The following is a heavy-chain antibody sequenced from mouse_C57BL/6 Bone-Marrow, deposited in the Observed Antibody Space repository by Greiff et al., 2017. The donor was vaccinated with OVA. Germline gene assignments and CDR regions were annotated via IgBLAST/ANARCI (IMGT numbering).Heavy chain of an antibody. CDR3: ARNYEGYAMDY. Sequence: EVKLEESGGGLVQPGGSLKLSCAASGFTFSDYYMYWVRQTPEKRLEWVAYISNGGGSTYYPDTVKGRFTISRDNAKNTLYLQMSRLKSEDTAMYYCARNYEGYAMDYWGQGTSVTVSS. CDR1: GFTFSDYY. J-gene: IGHJ4*01. V-gene: IGHV5-12*01. CDR2: ISNGGGST. D-gene: IGHD1-1*01.